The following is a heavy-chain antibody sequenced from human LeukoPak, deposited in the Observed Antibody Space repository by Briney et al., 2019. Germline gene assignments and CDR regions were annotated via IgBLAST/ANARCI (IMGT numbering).Heavy chain of an antibody. V-gene: IGHV3-23*01. CDR3: AKARHYGSGSYYINYYYYYMDV. J-gene: IGHJ6*03. D-gene: IGHD3-10*01. CDR2: ISGSGDST. Sequence: GGSLRLSCAASGFTFSNYAMSWVRQAPGKGLEWVSAISGSGDSTYYADSVKGRFTISRDNSKNTLYLQMNSLRAEDTAIYYCAKARHYGSGSYYINYYYYYMDVWGKGTTVTVSS. CDR1: GFTFSNYA.